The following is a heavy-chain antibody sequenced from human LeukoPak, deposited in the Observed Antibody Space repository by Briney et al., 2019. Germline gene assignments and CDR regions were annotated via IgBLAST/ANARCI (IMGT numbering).Heavy chain of an antibody. CDR2: ISGYNGAT. Sequence: ASVKVSCKASGYIFTTYGINWVRQAPGQGLEWMGWISGYNGATSYAQTFQGRVTMTTDTSTSTAYMELRSLRSDETAVYYCARDSLGVSRGWYRENTFDIWGQGTLVTVSS. J-gene: IGHJ3*02. D-gene: IGHD6-19*01. CDR3: ARDSLGVSRGWYRENTFDI. CDR1: GYIFTTYG. V-gene: IGHV1-18*01.